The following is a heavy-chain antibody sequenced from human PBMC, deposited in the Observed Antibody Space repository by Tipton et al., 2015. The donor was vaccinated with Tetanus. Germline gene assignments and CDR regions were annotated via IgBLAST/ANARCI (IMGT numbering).Heavy chain of an antibody. V-gene: IGHV4-39*07. D-gene: IGHD2/OR15-2a*01. J-gene: IGHJ3*02. CDR1: GASISSSRRFD. CDR3: AREDYFDISAFDI. Sequence: TLSLTCTVSGASISSSRRFDCGWIRQPPGKGLEWIGTISYSGSTSYSPSLKGRVTVSLDTSKNQFSLRLTSVTDADTAVYYCAREDYFDISAFDIWGQGTMVTVSS. CDR2: ISYSGST.